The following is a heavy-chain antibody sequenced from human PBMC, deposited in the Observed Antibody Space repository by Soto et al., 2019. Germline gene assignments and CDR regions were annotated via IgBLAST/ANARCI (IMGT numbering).Heavy chain of an antibody. J-gene: IGHJ6*02. V-gene: IGHV3-74*01. CDR2: INSDGSTT. CDR1: GFTFSSYW. CDR3: ATGRTYYYYGMDV. Sequence: PGGSLRLSCAASGFTFSSYWMHWVRQTPGKGLVWVSRINSDGSTTTYADSVKGRFTISRDNAKNTLYLQMNSLRVEDTAVYYCATGRTYYYYGMDVWGQGTTVTVSS.